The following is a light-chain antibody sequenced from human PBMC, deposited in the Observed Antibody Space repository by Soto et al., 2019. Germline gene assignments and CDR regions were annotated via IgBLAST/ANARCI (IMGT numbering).Light chain of an antibody. V-gene: IGKV1-33*01. CDR3: QKYNSAPLT. CDR2: DTS. CDR1: QDISNS. Sequence: DIQMTQSSSSLSASVGNRVTITCQASQDISNSLNWFQQKPGKAPKLLIYDTSNLETGVPSRFSGSGSGTDFSFTISSLQPEDIAAYYCQKYNSAPLTFGGGTKVEIK. J-gene: IGKJ4*01.